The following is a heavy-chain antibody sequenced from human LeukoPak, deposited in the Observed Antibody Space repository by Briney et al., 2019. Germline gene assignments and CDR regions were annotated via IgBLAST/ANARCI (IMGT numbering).Heavy chain of an antibody. V-gene: IGHV1-46*01. J-gene: IGHJ6*03. Sequence: ASVKVSCKASGYTFTTYYMHWVRQAPGQGLEWMGIINPSGGSTSYAQKFQGRVTMTRDMSTSTVYMELSSLRSEDTAVYYCARGGAIRYYYMEVWGKGTTVTVSS. D-gene: IGHD4-17*01. CDR3: ARGGAIRYYYMEV. CDR1: GYTFTTYY. CDR2: INPSGGST.